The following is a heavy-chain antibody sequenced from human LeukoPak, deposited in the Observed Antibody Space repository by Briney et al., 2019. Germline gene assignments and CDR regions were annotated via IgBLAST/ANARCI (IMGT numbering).Heavy chain of an antibody. D-gene: IGHD2-21*02. Sequence: PGGSLRLSCSASGFTFSSYSTHWVRQAPGKGLEYLLGITGNGGNTYYADSVKGRFTISRDNSKNTLYLHMSSLRVEDTAVYYCVNDYCGADCHFWGEGTLATVSS. CDR1: GFTFSSYS. CDR2: ITGNGGNT. V-gene: IGHV3-64D*06. CDR3: VNDYCGADCHF. J-gene: IGHJ4*01.